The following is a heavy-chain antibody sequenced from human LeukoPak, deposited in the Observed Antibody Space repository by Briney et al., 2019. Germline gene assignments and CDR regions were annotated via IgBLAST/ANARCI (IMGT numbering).Heavy chain of an antibody. J-gene: IGHJ4*02. Sequence: SGPTLVKPTQALTLTCTFSGFSRSTNGVGVGWIRQPPGKALEWLALIYWNGDQRLISSLRSRLTITKHSSKNQVVLTLTTMAPVDTPTYSCAHAIEEHWLVAFDYWGRGTLVTVSS. CDR3: AHAIEEHWLVAFDY. CDR2: IYWNGDQ. D-gene: IGHD1/OR15-1a*01. V-gene: IGHV2-5*01. CDR1: GFSRSTNGVG.